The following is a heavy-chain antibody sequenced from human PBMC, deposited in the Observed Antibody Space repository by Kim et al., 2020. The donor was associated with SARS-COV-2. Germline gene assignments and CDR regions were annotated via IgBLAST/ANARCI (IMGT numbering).Heavy chain of an antibody. D-gene: IGHD5-18*01. V-gene: IGHV4-34*01. J-gene: IGHJ4*02. CDR1: GGSFSGYY. CDR2: INHSGST. Sequence: SETLSLTCAVYGGSFSGYYWSWIRQPPGKGLEWIGEINHSGSTNYNPSLKSRVTISVDTSKNQFSLKLSSVTAADTAVYYCARKDHSYGYGYWGQGTLVTVSS. CDR3: ARKDHSYGYGY.